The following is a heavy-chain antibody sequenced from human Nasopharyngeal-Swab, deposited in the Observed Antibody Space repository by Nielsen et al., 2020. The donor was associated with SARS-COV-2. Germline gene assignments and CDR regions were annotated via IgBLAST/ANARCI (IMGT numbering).Heavy chain of an antibody. CDR1: GFTFSSYP. V-gene: IGHV3-23*01. Sequence: GESLKISCEASGFTFSSYPMQWVRQAPGKGLEWVSAISGSGGSTYYADSVKGRFTISRDNSKNTLYLQMNSLRAEDTAVYYCAKEHSIVVVPAATDRYGMDVWGQGTTVTVSS. J-gene: IGHJ6*02. CDR3: AKEHSIVVVPAATDRYGMDV. D-gene: IGHD2-2*01. CDR2: ISGSGGST.